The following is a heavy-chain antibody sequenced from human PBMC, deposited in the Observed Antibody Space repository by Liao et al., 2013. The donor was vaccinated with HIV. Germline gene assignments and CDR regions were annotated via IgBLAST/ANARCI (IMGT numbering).Heavy chain of an antibody. D-gene: IGHD1-14*01. J-gene: IGHJ4*02. CDR1: GDSSGYPY. V-gene: IGHV4-4*07. CDR2: MHVTGAT. Sequence: QAQLLESGPRLVRPSETLSLNCTVSGDSSGYPYWTWIRQPAGKGLEYIGRMHVTGATSFRPSLKESITMSIDTSEDQFSLRLRSITTADTAVYFCAAIPRGNLITNFDYWGRGALVTVSS. CDR3: AAIPRGNLITNFDY.